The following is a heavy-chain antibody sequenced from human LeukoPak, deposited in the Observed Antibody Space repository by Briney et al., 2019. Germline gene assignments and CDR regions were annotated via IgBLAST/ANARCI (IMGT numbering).Heavy chain of an antibody. Sequence: PGRSLRLSCAASGFTFSSYAMHWVRQAPGKGLEWVAVISYDESNKYYADSVKGRFTISRDNSKNTLYLQMNSLRAEDTAVYYCARAANYGAFDYWGQGTLVTVSS. CDR2: ISYDESNK. V-gene: IGHV3-30-3*01. D-gene: IGHD4/OR15-4a*01. J-gene: IGHJ4*02. CDR1: GFTFSSYA. CDR3: ARAANYGAFDY.